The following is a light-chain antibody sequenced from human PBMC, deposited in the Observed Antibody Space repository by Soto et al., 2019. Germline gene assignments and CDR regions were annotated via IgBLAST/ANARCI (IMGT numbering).Light chain of an antibody. CDR1: SSDIGHYDY. CDR3: CSLTTSHTYV. Sequence: QSALTQPASVSGSPGQSITISCTGTSSDIGHYDYVSWYQQHPGKAPKLMIYHVTYRPSGVSNRYSGSKSGNSASLTISGRQADGEADYYCCSLTTSHTYVFGSGTKVTVL. J-gene: IGLJ1*01. CDR2: HVT. V-gene: IGLV2-14*03.